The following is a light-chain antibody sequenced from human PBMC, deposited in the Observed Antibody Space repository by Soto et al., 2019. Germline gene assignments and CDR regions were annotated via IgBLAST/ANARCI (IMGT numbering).Light chain of an antibody. J-gene: IGKJ4*01. CDR1: QSVSSN. CDR3: QQYNKWPPLT. CDR2: DAS. Sequence: EIVMTQSPATLSVSPGERVTLSCRASQSVSSNLAWYQQKPGQAPRLLIYDASTRATGIPARFSGSGSGTDFTLTITSLQSEDFAVYYCQQYNKWPPLTFGGGTKVEI. V-gene: IGKV3-15*01.